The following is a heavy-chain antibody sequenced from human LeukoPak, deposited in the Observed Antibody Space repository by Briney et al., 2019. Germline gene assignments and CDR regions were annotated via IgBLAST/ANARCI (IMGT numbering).Heavy chain of an antibody. J-gene: IGHJ4*02. CDR3: ATRGDYDFWSGYFFDY. Sequence: SSETLSLTCTVSGYSISSGYYWGWIRQPPGKGLEWIGSIYYSGGTYYNLSLKSRVTISVDTSKNQFSLKLSSVTAADTAVYYCATRGDYDFWSGYFFDYWGQGTLVTVSS. CDR1: GYSISSGYY. D-gene: IGHD3-3*01. V-gene: IGHV4-38-2*02. CDR2: IYYSGGT.